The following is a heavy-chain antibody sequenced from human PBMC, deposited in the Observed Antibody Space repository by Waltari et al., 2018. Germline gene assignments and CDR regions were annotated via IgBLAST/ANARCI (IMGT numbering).Heavy chain of an antibody. CDR2: ISGSGGST. CDR1: GFTFNIYA. CDR3: ATSYYDILTGYSTPWY. Sequence: EVQLVESGGGLVQPGGSLRLSCAASGFTFNIYAMSWVRQAPGKGREWVSAISGSGGSTYSADSVKGRFTISRDNSKNTLYLQMNSLRAEDTAVYYCATSYYDILTGYSTPWYWGQGTLVTVSS. V-gene: IGHV3-23*04. J-gene: IGHJ4*02. D-gene: IGHD3-9*01.